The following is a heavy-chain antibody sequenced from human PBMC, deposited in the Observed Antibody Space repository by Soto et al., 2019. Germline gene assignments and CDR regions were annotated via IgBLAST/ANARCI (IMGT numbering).Heavy chain of an antibody. J-gene: IGHJ4*02. Sequence: GGSLRLSCAASEFNFNVYSINWVRQAPGKGLEWVSSISTSGTYVYYADSVKGRFTISRDNAQSSLYLQMNSLRAEDTAVYYCASRYCTDTSCYAFDYWGQGTLVTVSS. V-gene: IGHV3-21*01. CDR2: ISTSGTYV. CDR1: EFNFNVYS. D-gene: IGHD2-2*01. CDR3: ASRYCTDTSCYAFDY.